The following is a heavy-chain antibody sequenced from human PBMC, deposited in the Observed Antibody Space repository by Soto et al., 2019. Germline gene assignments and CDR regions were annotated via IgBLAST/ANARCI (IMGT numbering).Heavy chain of an antibody. V-gene: IGHV3-30*18. J-gene: IGHJ4*02. Sequence: LRLSCAASGFTFSSYGMHWVRQAPGKGLEWVAVISYDGSNKYYADSVKGRFTISRDNSKNTLYLQMNSLRAEDTAVYYCAKDRIRSGWLPQLPYYWGQGTLVTVSS. CDR3: AKDRIRSGWLPQLPYY. CDR1: GFTFSSYG. CDR2: ISYDGSNK. D-gene: IGHD5-12*01.